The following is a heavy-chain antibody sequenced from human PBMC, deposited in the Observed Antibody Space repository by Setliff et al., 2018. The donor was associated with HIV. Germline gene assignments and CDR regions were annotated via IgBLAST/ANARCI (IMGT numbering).Heavy chain of an antibody. CDR1: GFIFSNYA. Sequence: LRLSCAASGFIFSNYAMSWVRQAPGKGLEWVSVIYSGCYDTYHADSVKGRFIISRDNSRNTVYLQMNSLRAEDTAVYYCAKDGTGRDSYEYMDVWGKGTTVTVS. D-gene: IGHD3-10*01. J-gene: IGHJ6*03. CDR2: IYSGCYDT. V-gene: IGHV3-23*03. CDR3: AKDGTGRDSYEYMDV.